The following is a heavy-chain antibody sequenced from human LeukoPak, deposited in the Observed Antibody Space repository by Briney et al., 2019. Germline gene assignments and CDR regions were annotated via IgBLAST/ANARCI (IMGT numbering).Heavy chain of an antibody. Sequence: GGSLRLSCAASGFTFSDYTMNWVRQAPGKGLEWVSSISSSSAYIYYADSVKGRFTISRDSFDNTVYLQMNGLRAEDTAVYYCARDLGHFSRGASYFDYWGQGALVTVSS. CDR2: ISSSSAYI. CDR3: ARDLGHFSRGASYFDY. CDR1: GFTFSDYT. J-gene: IGHJ4*02. D-gene: IGHD4/OR15-4a*01. V-gene: IGHV3-21*01.